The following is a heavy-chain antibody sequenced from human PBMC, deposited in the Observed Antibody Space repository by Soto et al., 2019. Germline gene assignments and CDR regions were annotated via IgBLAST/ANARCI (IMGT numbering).Heavy chain of an antibody. CDR3: ARANLQYRDCYYYYYMDY. J-gene: IGHJ6*03. Sequence: QVQLVQSGAEVKKPGASVKVSCKASGYTFTSYDINWVRQATGQGLEWMGWMNPNSGNTGYAQKFQGRVTMTRNTSISTAYRDLSSLRSENTAVYYWARANLQYRDCYYYYYMDYWGKGTTVTVS. CDR1: GYTFTSYD. D-gene: IGHD4-4*01. CDR2: MNPNSGNT. V-gene: IGHV1-8*01.